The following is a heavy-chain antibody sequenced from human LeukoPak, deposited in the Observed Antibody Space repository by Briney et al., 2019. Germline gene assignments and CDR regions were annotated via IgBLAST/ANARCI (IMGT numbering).Heavy chain of an antibody. V-gene: IGHV3-23*01. J-gene: IGHJ4*02. Sequence: SGGSLRLSCAASGFTFSSYAMSWVRQAPGKGLEWVSAISGSGGSTYYADSVKGRFTISRDNSKNTLYLQMNSLRAEDTAVYYCAKVIRNYDMAFDYWGQGTLVTVSS. D-gene: IGHD3-9*01. CDR2: ISGSGGST. CDR1: GFTFSSYA. CDR3: AKVIRNYDMAFDY.